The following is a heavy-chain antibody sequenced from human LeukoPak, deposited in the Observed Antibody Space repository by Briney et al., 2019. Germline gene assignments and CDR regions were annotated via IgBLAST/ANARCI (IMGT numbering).Heavy chain of an antibody. J-gene: IGHJ2*01. CDR2: IKQDGSEK. D-gene: IGHD2-15*01. CDR3: ARDNYCSGGSCYGLKRGWYFDL. V-gene: IGHV3-7*01. Sequence: PGGSLRLSCAASGFTFSSYWMSWVRQAPGKGLEWVANIKQDGSEKYYVDSVKGRFTISRDNAKNSLYLQMNSLRAEDTAVYYCARDNYCSGGSCYGLKRGWYFDLWGRGTLVTVSS. CDR1: GFTFSSYW.